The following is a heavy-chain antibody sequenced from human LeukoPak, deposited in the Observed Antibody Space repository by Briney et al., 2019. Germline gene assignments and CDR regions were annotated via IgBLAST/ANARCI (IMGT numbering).Heavy chain of an antibody. J-gene: IGHJ4*02. CDR3: ARIPKRFGEFQFDY. D-gene: IGHD3-10*01. CDR2: ISAYNGNT. V-gene: IGHV1-18*01. Sequence: ASVKVSRKASGYTFTSYGISWVRQAPGQGLEWMGWISAYNGNTNYAQKLQGRVTITRNTSISTAYMELSSLRSEDTAVYYCARIPKRFGEFQFDYWGQGTLVTVSS. CDR1: GYTFTSYG.